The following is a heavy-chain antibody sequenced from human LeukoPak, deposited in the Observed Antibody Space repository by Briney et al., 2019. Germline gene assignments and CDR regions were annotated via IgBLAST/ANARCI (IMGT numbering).Heavy chain of an antibody. CDR3: ATLALGQQPTDY. CDR1: GGSISSYY. Sequence: SETLSLTCTVSGGSISSYYWSWIRQPPGKGLEWIGYIYYSGSTNYNPSLKSRVTLSVDTSKNRFSLKLNSVTAADTAVYYYATLALGQQPTDYWGQGTLVTVSS. V-gene: IGHV4-59*08. D-gene: IGHD6-13*01. J-gene: IGHJ4*02. CDR2: IYYSGST.